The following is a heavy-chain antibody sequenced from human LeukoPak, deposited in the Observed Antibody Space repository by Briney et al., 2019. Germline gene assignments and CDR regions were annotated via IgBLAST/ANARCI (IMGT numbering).Heavy chain of an antibody. CDR3: ARGDIVVVPAAISPLDY. CDR1: GGSFSGYY. V-gene: IGHV4-34*01. J-gene: IGHJ4*02. D-gene: IGHD2-2*01. CDR2: INHSGST. Sequence: PSETLSLTCAVYGGSFSGYYWSWIRQPPGKGLEWIGEINHSGSTNYNPSLKSRVTISVDTSKNQFSLKLSSVTAADTAVHYCARGDIVVVPAAISPLDYWGQGTLVTVSS.